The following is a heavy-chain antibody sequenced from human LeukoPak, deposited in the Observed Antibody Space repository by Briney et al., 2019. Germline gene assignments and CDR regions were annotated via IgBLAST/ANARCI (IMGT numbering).Heavy chain of an antibody. V-gene: IGHV3-23*01. CDR3: ARKKGYYGSGSYDY. CDR1: GFTFSSYG. CDR2: ISGSGGST. D-gene: IGHD3-10*01. J-gene: IGHJ4*02. Sequence: GGSLRLSCAASGFTFSSYGMSWVRQAPGKGLEWVSAISGSGGSTYYADSVKGRFTISRDNSKNTLYLQMGSLRAEDMAVYYCARKKGYYGSGSYDYWGQGTLVTVSS.